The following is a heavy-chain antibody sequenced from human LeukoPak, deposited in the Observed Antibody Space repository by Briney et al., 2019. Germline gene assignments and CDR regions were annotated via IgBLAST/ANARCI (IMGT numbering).Heavy chain of an antibody. CDR2: INPNSGGT. Sequence: ASVKVSCKASGYTFTGYYMHWVRQAPGQGLEWMGWINPNSGGTNYAQNLQGRVTMTTDTSASIVYMELRSLRYDDTAVYYCARRGGSSWYHFDYWGQGTLVTVSS. CDR3: ARRGGSSWYHFDY. CDR1: GYTFTGYY. V-gene: IGHV1-2*02. J-gene: IGHJ4*02. D-gene: IGHD6-13*01.